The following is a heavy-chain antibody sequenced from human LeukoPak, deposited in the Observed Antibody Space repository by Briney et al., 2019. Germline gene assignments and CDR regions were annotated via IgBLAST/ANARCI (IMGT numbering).Heavy chain of an antibody. D-gene: IGHD5-12*01. Sequence: GGSLRLSCAASRFTFYNAWMSWVRQAPGKGLEWVSGINWNGGSTGYADSVKGRFTISRDNAKNSLYLQMNSLRAEDTALYYCARGRGDIVATFLDYWGQGTLVTVSS. V-gene: IGHV3-20*04. CDR3: ARGRGDIVATFLDY. CDR2: INWNGGST. J-gene: IGHJ4*02. CDR1: RFTFYNAW.